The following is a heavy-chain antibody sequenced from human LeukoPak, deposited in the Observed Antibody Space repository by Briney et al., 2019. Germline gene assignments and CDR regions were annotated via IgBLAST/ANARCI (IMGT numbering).Heavy chain of an antibody. J-gene: IGHJ3*02. V-gene: IGHV3-7*01. D-gene: IGHD3-22*01. Sequence: PTGGSLRLSCAASGCTFSSYWMSWVRQAPGKGLEWVANIKQDGSEKYDVDSVKGRFTISRDNAKNSLYLQMNSLRAEDTAVYYCAIDNRYYYDSSGTGDAFDIWGQGTMVTVSS. CDR2: IKQDGSEK. CDR1: GCTFSSYW. CDR3: AIDNRYYYDSSGTGDAFDI.